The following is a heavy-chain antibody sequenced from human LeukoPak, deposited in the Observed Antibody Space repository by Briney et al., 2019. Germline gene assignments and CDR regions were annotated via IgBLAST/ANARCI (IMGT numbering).Heavy chain of an antibody. Sequence: SQTLSLTCTVSGDSISTGTYYWSWIRQPAGKGLEWIGQIMIGGNTDYNPSLKSRVTISVDTSKNQFSLNLSSVTAADTAVYYCARGRRDGYNFYWYFDLWGRGTLVTVSS. V-gene: IGHV4-61*09. CDR3: ARGRRDGYNFYWYFDL. D-gene: IGHD5-24*01. J-gene: IGHJ2*01. CDR1: GDSISTGTYY. CDR2: IMIGGNT.